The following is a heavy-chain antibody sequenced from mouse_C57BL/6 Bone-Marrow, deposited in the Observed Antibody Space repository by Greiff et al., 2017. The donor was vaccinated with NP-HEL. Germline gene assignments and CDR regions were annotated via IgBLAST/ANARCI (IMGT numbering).Heavy chain of an antibody. CDR2: IDPSDSET. CDR1: GYTFTSYW. Sequence: VQLQQPGAELVRPGSSVKLSCKASGYTFTSYWMHWVKQRPLQGLEWIGNIDPSDSETQYNQKFKDKATLTVYKSSSTVYMQLSSLTSEDSAVYYCARGGSSYGAWFAYWGQGTLVTVSA. V-gene: IGHV1-52*01. J-gene: IGHJ3*01. CDR3: ARGGSSYGAWFAY. D-gene: IGHD1-1*01.